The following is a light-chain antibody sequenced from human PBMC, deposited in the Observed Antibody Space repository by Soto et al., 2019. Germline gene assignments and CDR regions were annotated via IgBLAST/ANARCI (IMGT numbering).Light chain of an antibody. CDR1: RSNIGRNF. J-gene: IGLJ2*01. CDR2: SNN. V-gene: IGLV1-44*01. CDR3: AAGDDSLNGVL. Sequence: QSVLTQSPSASGTPGQRVTISCSGSRSNIGRNFVYWYQQVPGTAPKLLIYSNNQRPSGVPDRFSGSKSGTSASLAISGLQSEDEADYYCAAGDDSLNGVLFGGGTKLTVL.